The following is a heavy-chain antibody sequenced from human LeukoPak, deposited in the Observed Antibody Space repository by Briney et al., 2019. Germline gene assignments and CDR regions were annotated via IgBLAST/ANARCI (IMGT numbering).Heavy chain of an antibody. CDR3: AREGGVRGLPDD. V-gene: IGHV4-4*07. Sequence: PSETLSLTCTVSGGSLSSYYWSWIRQPAGKGLEWIGRMSTSGSTYYNSSVKSRVTLSVDTSKNQFSLKLTSVTAADTAVYYCAREGGVRGLPDDWGQGTPVTVSS. D-gene: IGHD3-16*01. CDR1: GGSLSSYY. CDR2: MSTSGST. J-gene: IGHJ4*02.